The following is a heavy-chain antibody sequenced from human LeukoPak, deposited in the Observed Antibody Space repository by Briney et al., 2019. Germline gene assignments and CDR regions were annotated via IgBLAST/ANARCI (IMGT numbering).Heavy chain of an antibody. CDR2: VNSDGSST. J-gene: IGHJ5*02. CDR1: GLTFSDYR. D-gene: IGHD3-10*01. Sequence: GGSLRLSCVASGLTFSDYRMHWVRQAPGKGLVWVSRVNSDGSSTRYADSVKGRFTISRDNAKNSLYLQMNSLRAEDTALYYCAKGVGDYGSGSYYWPLHNWFDPWGQGTLVTVSS. V-gene: IGHV3-74*01. CDR3: AKGVGDYGSGSYYWPLHNWFDP.